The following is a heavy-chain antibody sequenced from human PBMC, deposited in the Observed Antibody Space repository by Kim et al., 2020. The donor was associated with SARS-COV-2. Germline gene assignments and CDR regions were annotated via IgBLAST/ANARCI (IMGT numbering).Heavy chain of an antibody. D-gene: IGHD6-19*01. V-gene: IGHV4-4*02. Sequence: YSPSLKSRVPISVDKSKSQFSLELSSVTAADTAVYYCARADLGVAADFDYWGQGTLVTVSS. CDR3: ARADLGVAADFDY. J-gene: IGHJ4*02.